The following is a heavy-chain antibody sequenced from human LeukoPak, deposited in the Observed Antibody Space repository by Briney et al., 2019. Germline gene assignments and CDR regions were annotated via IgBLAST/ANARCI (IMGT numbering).Heavy chain of an antibody. D-gene: IGHD3-10*01. CDR2: ISSNGGNT. Sequence: PGGSLRLSCSASGFTFNNYAMHWVRQAPGAGLEYVSSISSNGGNTHYADSMKGRFTISRDNSKNTLFLQMTSLTAEDTALYYCVKGLTYYYASGTSYFHYWGQGALVTVSS. CDR3: VKGLTYYYASGTSYFHY. V-gene: IGHV3-64D*09. CDR1: GFTFNNYA. J-gene: IGHJ4*02.